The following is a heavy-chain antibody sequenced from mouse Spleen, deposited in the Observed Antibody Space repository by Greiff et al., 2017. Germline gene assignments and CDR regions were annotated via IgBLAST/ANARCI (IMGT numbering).Heavy chain of an antibody. CDR2: ISSGGSYT. J-gene: IGHJ2*01. V-gene: IGHV5-6*01. CDR3: ARQGLYYGSSSFDY. D-gene: IGHD1-1*01. Sequence: VQLQQSGGDLVKPGGSLKLSCAASGFTFSSYGMSWVRQTPDKRLEWVATISSGGSYTYYPDSVKGRFTISRDNAKNTLYLQMSSLKSEDTAMYYCARQGLYYGSSSFDYWGQGTTLTVSS. CDR1: GFTFSSYG.